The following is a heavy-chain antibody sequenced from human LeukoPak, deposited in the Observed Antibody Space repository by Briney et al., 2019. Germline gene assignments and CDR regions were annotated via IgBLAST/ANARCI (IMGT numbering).Heavy chain of an antibody. V-gene: IGHV1-2*02. CDR1: GYMFTDYY. D-gene: IGHD2-15*01. Sequence: ASVKVSCKASGYMFTDYYLHWVRQAPGQGLEWMGWIKDESGRTHYAQKFQGGVTMTRDTSISTAYMELSRLRSDDTALYYCARGGKYGCSGGSCYSDYWGQGTLVTVSS. CDR3: ARGGKYGCSGGSCYSDY. CDR2: IKDESGRT. J-gene: IGHJ4*02.